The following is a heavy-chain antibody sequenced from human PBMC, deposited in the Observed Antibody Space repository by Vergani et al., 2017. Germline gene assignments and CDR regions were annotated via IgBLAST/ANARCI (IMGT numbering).Heavy chain of an antibody. CDR2: ISGSGGST. V-gene: IGHV3-23*01. CDR1: GFTFSSYA. J-gene: IGHJ6*02. Sequence: EVQLLESGGGLVQPGGSLRLSCAASGFTFSSYAMSWVRQAPGKGLEWVSAISGSGGSTYYAASVKGRFTISRDNSKNTLYLQMNSLRAEDTAVYYCATRGYYYGSGSYYNAYAFMDVWGQGTTVTVSS. CDR3: ATRGYYYGSGSYYNAYAFMDV. D-gene: IGHD3-10*01.